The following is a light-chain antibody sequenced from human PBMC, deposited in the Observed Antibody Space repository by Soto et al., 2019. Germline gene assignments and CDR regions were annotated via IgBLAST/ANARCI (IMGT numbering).Light chain of an antibody. CDR3: KSYACSNTYV. J-gene: IGLJ1*01. CDR2: EVV. V-gene: IGLV2-8*01. Sequence: QSVLTQPPSASGSPGQSVTISCTGTKNDIGVYDFVSWYQHHPGKAPRLIIYEVVQRPSGVPDRFSGSKSGNTASLTVSGLQAADECEYFCKSYACSNTYVFGSGTKLTGL. CDR1: KNDIGVYDF.